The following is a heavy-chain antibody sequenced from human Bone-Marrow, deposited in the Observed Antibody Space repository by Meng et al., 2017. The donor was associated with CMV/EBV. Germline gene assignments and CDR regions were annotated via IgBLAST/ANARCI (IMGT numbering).Heavy chain of an antibody. CDR2: IHHSGSA. CDR1: GGSFSGYP. CDR3: ARGRADRPDY. V-gene: IGHV4-34*01. Sequence: GSLRLSCAVYGGSFSGYPWSWIRQPPGMGLEWIGEIHHSGSANYNPSLKSRVTISADTSKNQFSLRLTSVNAADTAVYYCARGRADRPDYWGQGTLVTVSS. D-gene: IGHD1-14*01. J-gene: IGHJ4*02.